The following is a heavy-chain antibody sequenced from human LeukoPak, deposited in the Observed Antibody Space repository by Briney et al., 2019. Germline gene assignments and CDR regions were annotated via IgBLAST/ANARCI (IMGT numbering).Heavy chain of an antibody. J-gene: IGHJ4*02. CDR2: INQDASEK. Sequence: GGSLRLSCAASGFTFSNYWMTWVRQAPGKGLGWVANINQDASEKYYVDSVKGRFTISRDNAKNSLYLQMNSLRAEDTAVYYCARSGGSMGGQGTLVTVSS. V-gene: IGHV3-7*01. CDR1: GFTFSNYW. CDR3: ARSGGSM. D-gene: IGHD2-2*01.